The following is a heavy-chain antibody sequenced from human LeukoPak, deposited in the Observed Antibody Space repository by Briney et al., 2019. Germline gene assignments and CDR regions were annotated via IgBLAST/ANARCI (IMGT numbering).Heavy chain of an antibody. Sequence: ASVKVSCKASGYTFTSYDINWVRQATGQGLEWMGWMNPNSGNTGYAQKFQGRVTMTRDMSTSTAYMELRSLRSDDTAVYYCAREGRIDTYYDSSGYFDYWGQGTLVTVSS. CDR1: GYTFTSYD. V-gene: IGHV1-8*02. J-gene: IGHJ4*02. D-gene: IGHD3-22*01. CDR3: AREGRIDTYYDSSGYFDY. CDR2: MNPNSGNT.